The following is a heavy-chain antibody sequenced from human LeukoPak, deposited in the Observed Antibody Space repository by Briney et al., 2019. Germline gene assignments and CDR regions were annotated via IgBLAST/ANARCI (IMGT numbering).Heavy chain of an antibody. CDR3: ARDSARGYSYGYNAFDI. J-gene: IGHJ3*02. D-gene: IGHD5-18*01. CDR2: INLSGGAT. V-gene: IGHV1-46*01. CDR1: GYTFTNHH. Sequence: ASVKVSCKASGYTFTNHHMHWVRQAPGQGFEWMGIINLSGGATTYAQSVQGRVTMTTDTSTSTAYMELRSLRSDDTAVYFCARDSARGYSYGYNAFDIWGQGTMVTVSS.